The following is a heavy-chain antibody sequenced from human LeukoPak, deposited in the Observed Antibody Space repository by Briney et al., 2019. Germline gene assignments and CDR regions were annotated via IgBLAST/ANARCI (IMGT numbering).Heavy chain of an antibody. CDR3: ASLGFGYNYGRPIFDY. CDR1: GGSISTSSFY. Sequence: SETLSLTCTVSGGSISTSSFYWGWIRQPPGKGLEWIGSMYYSGSTYYNPSLKSRVTISVDTSKNQFSLRLSSVTAADTAVYYCASLGFGYNYGRPIFDYWGQGTLVTVSS. V-gene: IGHV4-39*01. CDR2: MYYSGST. J-gene: IGHJ4*02. D-gene: IGHD5-18*01.